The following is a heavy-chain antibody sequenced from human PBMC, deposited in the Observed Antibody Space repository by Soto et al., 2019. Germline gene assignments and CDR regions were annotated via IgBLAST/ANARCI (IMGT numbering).Heavy chain of an antibody. V-gene: IGHV1-18*01. CDR3: ARVFPNYYYFYGMDV. CDR2: ISAYNGNT. J-gene: IGHJ6*02. Sequence: ASVKVSCKASGYTFTSYGISWVRQAPGQGLEWMGWISAYNGNTNYVQKLQGRVTMTTDTSTSTAYMELRSLRSDDTAVYYCARVFPNYYYFYGMDVWGQGTTVIVSS. CDR1: GYTFTSYG.